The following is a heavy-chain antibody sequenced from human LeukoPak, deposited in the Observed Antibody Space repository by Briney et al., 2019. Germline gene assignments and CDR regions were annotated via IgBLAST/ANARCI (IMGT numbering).Heavy chain of an antibody. J-gene: IGHJ4*02. CDR1: GGSISSSGYY. V-gene: IGHV4-39*07. CDR2: MYYSGST. D-gene: IGHD2-21*02. Sequence: SETLSLTCTVSGGSISSSGYYWGWIRQPPGKGLEWIGSMYYSGSTYYNPSLKSRVTISVDTSKKQFSLKLNSVTAADTAVYYCARDLRVVVTAIFDFWGQGTLVTVSS. CDR3: ARDLRVVVTAIFDF.